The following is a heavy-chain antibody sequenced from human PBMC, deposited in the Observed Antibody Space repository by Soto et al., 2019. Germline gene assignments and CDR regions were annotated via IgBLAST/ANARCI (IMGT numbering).Heavy chain of an antibody. CDR3: ARDRAIAVAGTVGMDV. V-gene: IGHV1-2*02. CDR2: IDPNSGGT. J-gene: IGHJ6*02. D-gene: IGHD6-19*01. CDR1: GDTVTGSY. Sequence: ASVEVSCEASGDTVTGSYMPLVRQAPGQGLEWMGWIDPNSGGTNYAQKFQGRVTMTRDTSISTAYMELSRLRAEDTAVYYCARDRAIAVAGTVGMDVWGQRTTVTVS.